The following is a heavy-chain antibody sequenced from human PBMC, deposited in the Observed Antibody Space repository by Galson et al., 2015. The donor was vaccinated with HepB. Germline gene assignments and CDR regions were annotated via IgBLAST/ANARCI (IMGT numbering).Heavy chain of an antibody. J-gene: IGHJ4*02. D-gene: IGHD3-10*01. CDR1: GYSFTNSW. V-gene: IGHV5-10-1*01. CDR2: IDPSDSYT. Sequence: QSGAEVKKPGESLRISCKGSGYSFTNSWIGWVRQMPGKGLQWMGRIDPSDSYTNYSPSFQGHVSMSADKSISTAYLQWSSLKASDTAVYFCARLQGSGTYPDDYWGQGTLVTVSS. CDR3: ARLQGSGTYPDDY.